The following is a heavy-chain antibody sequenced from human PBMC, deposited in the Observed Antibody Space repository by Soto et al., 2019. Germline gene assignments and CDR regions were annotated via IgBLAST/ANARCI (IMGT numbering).Heavy chain of an antibody. CDR3: TTVGATHEGAFDY. V-gene: IGHV3-15*01. J-gene: IGHJ4*02. CDR1: GFTFNNAW. Sequence: EVQLVESGGGVVKPGGSLRLSCAASGFTFNNAWMSWVRQAPGKGLEWVGRIKSKTDGGTSDYAATVKGRFTISRDDSESTLYLQMNRLKSEDIAVYYFTTVGATHEGAFDYWGQGALVTVSS. D-gene: IGHD3-16*01. CDR2: IKSKTDGGTS.